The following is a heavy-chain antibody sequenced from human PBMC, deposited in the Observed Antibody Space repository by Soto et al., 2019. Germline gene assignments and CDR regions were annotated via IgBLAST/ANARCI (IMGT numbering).Heavy chain of an antibody. D-gene: IGHD2-2*01. CDR1: GGTFSSYA. CDR3: ARDHCISTSCYGRDWFDH. Sequence: QVQLVQSGAEVKKPGSSVKVSCKASGGTFSSYAISWVRQAPGQGLEWMGGIIPIFGTANYAQKFQGRVTITADESTSTAYMELSSLRSEDTAVYYCARDHCISTSCYGRDWFDHWGQGTLVTVSS. V-gene: IGHV1-69*12. J-gene: IGHJ5*02. CDR2: IIPIFGTA.